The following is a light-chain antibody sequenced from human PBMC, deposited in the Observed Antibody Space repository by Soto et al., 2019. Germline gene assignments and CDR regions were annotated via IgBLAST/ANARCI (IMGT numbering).Light chain of an antibody. CDR3: QQSYSSPPMYT. Sequence: DIQMTQSPSSLSASVVDRVTITCRASQSISTSLHWYQQKPGKAPDLLIYAASNLQSGVPSRFSGSGSGTDFTLTISSLQPDDFATYFCQQSYSSPPMYTFGQGTKLELK. V-gene: IGKV1-39*01. CDR2: AAS. J-gene: IGKJ2*01. CDR1: QSISTS.